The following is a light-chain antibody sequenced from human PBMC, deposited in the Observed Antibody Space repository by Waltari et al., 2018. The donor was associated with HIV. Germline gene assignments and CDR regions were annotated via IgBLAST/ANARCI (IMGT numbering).Light chain of an antibody. CDR2: RDN. CDR1: NIGSKN. CDR3: QVWDK. J-gene: IGLJ2*01. V-gene: IGLV3-9*01. Sequence: SYDLTQPLSVSVALGQTAMLTCGGNNIGSKNGHWYQQKPGQAPVLVIYRDNNRPSGIPERFSGSNSVNTATLTISRAQAEDEADYYCQVWDKFGGGTKLTVL.